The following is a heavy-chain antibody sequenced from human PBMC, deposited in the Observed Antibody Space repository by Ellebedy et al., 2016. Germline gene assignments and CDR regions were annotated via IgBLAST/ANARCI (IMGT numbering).Heavy chain of an antibody. V-gene: IGHV3-48*02. Sequence: GGSLRLSXAASGFTFSSYSMNWVRQAPGKGLEWVSYISSSSSTIYYADSVKGRFTISRDNAKNSLYLQMNSLRDEDTAVYYCGGQSLQYYYGMDVWGQGTTVTVSS. CDR1: GFTFSSYS. CDR3: GGQSLQYYYGMDV. D-gene: IGHD6-25*01. CDR2: ISSSSSTI. J-gene: IGHJ6*02.